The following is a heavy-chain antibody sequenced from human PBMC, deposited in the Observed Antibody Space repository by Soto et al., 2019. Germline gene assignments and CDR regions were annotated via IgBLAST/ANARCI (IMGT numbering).Heavy chain of an antibody. D-gene: IGHD4-17*01. CDR1: GGCFNDYQ. V-gene: IGHV4-34*01. CDR3: AGGPDYGDYDA. Sequence: PSETLSLTCEVSGGCFNDYQLAWIRQSPGKGLEWIVEVSHTGDTNSKPSLMGRLTMSVDTSKNQFSLKLSSVTSADSATYFCAGGPDYGDYDAWGQGTLVTVSS. CDR2: VSHTGDT. J-gene: IGHJ5*02.